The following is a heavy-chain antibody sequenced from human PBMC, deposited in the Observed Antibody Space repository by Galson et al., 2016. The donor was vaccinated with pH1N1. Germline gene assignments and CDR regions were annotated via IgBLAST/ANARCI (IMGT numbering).Heavy chain of an antibody. J-gene: IGHJ4*02. CDR1: NFVFDRYS. V-gene: IGHV3-48*04. CDR2: ISRSSAKK. Sequence: SLRLSCAASNFVFDRYSINWVRQAPGKGLEWVSYISRSSAKKYYADSVKGRFTVSRDHSKNAVYLQMNSLRAEDAAVYYWVRDLNSNDFWSGAFLYWGQGSLVTVSS. D-gene: IGHD3-3*01. CDR3: VRDLNSNDFWSGAFLY.